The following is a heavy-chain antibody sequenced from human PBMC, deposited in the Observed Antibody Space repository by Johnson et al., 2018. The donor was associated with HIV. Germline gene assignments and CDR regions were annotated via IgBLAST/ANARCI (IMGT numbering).Heavy chain of an antibody. CDR2: IKDDGSEK. CDR1: GFTFSTYW. Sequence: VQLVESGGGLVQPGGSLRLSCAASGFTFSTYWMSWVRQAPGKGLEWVANIKDDGSEKYYVDSLKGRFTISRDNARNSLYLQMSSLRAEDTALYYCARGKGAAAGLDTFDIWGQGTMVSVSS. D-gene: IGHD6-13*01. V-gene: IGHV3-7*03. CDR3: ARGKGAAAGLDTFDI. J-gene: IGHJ3*02.